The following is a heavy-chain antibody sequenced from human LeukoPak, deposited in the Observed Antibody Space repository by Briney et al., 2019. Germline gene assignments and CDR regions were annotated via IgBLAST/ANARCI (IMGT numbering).Heavy chain of an antibody. J-gene: IGHJ4*02. CDR3: ARDGGYNWNLDS. CDR2: INHSGST. CDR1: GGSISSSSYY. D-gene: IGHD1-20*01. Sequence: SETLSLTCTVSGGSISSSSYYWDWIRQPPGKGLEWIGEINHSGSTNYNPSLKSRVTISVDTSKNQFSLKLSSVTAADTAVYYCARDGGYNWNLDSWGQGTLVTVSS. V-gene: IGHV4-39*07.